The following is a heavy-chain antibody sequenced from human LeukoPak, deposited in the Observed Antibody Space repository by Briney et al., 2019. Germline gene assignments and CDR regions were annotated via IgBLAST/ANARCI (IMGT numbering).Heavy chain of an antibody. J-gene: IGHJ6*03. V-gene: IGHV3-11*04. CDR3: ARDRTGQQLISRKEYYYMDV. Sequence: GGSLRLSCAASRFTFSDYYMSWIRQAPGKGLEWVSFISSSGSVINYADSVQGRFTISRDNAKNSLFLQMNSLRVDDTAVYYCARDRTGQQLISRKEYYYMDVWGKGTTVTISS. CDR2: ISSSGSVI. D-gene: IGHD4-11*01. CDR1: RFTFSDYY.